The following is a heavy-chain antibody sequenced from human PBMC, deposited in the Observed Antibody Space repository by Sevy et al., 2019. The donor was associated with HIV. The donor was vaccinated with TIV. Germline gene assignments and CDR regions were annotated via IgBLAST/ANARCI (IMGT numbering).Heavy chain of an antibody. D-gene: IGHD3-22*01. CDR2: ISWNSGSI. CDR1: GFTFDDYA. J-gene: IGHJ3*02. Sequence: GGSLRLSCAASGFTFDDYAMHWVRQAPGKGLEWVSGISWNSGSIGSADSVKRRFTISRDNAKNSLYLQMNRLRAEDTAVYYCAKDYYASRGYYPMDAFDIWGQGTMVTVSS. CDR3: AKDYYASRGYYPMDAFDI. V-gene: IGHV3-9*01.